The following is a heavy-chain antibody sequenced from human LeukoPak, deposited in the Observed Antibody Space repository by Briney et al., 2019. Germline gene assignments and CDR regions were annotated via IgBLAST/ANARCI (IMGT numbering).Heavy chain of an antibody. CDR3: ARDYCGGDCFPDY. CDR1: GYTFSGYY. CDR2: INPNSGDT. Sequence: ASVKVSCKTSGYTFSGYYVHWVRQAPGQGLEWMGRINPNSGDTNYAQKFQGRVTMTRDTSISTAYMELSRLRSDDTAVYYCARDYCGGDCFPDYWGQGTLVTVSS. J-gene: IGHJ4*02. D-gene: IGHD2-21*02. V-gene: IGHV1-2*06.